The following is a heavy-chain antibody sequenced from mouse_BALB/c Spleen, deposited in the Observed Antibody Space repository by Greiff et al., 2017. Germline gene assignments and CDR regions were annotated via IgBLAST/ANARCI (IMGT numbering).Heavy chain of an antibody. D-gene: IGHD2-4*01. V-gene: IGHV1-12*01. CDR3: ARSTMITKFAY. CDR1: GYTFTSYN. Sequence: QVQLQQPGAELVKPEASVKMSCKASGYTFTSYNMHWVKQTPGQGLEWIGAIYPGNGDTSYNQKFKGKATLTADKSSSTAYMQLSSLTSEDSAVYYCARSTMITKFAYWGQGTLVTVSA. CDR2: IYPGNGDT. J-gene: IGHJ3*01.